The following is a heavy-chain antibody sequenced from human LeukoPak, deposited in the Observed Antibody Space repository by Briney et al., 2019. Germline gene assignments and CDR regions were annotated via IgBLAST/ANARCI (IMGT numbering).Heavy chain of an antibody. J-gene: IGHJ6*02. CDR2: IYNSGST. V-gene: IGHV4-59*12. Sequence: PSETLSLTCTVSNGSISNYYWSWIRQPPGKGLEWIGYIYNSGSTNYNPSLKSRVTISVDTSKNQFSLKLSSVTAADTAVYYCARVVAGPGDYYYGMDVWGQGTTVTVSS. CDR1: NGSISNYY. CDR3: ARVVAGPGDYYYGMDV. D-gene: IGHD2-15*01.